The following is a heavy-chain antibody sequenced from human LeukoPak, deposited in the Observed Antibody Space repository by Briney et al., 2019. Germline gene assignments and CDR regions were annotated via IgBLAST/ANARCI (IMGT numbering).Heavy chain of an antibody. Sequence: SETLSLTCAVYGGSFSGYYWSWIRQPPGKGLEWIGEINRSGSTNYNPSLKSRVTISVDTSKNQFSLKLSSVTAADTAVYYCASGRNSSSSGGYYWGQGTLVTVSS. D-gene: IGHD6-6*01. CDR3: ASGRNSSSSGGYY. CDR1: GGSFSGYY. J-gene: IGHJ4*02. V-gene: IGHV4-34*01. CDR2: INRSGST.